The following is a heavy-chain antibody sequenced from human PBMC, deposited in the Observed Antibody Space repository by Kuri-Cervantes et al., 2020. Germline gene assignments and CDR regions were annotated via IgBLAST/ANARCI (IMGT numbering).Heavy chain of an antibody. J-gene: IGHJ4*02. CDR2: ISGSGGAK. Sequence: GESLKISCAASGITFSSYAMSWVRQAPGKGLEWVSLISGSGGAKFYAASVKGRFTISRDNSKNTVYLHMNSLRAEDTAVYYCARDDYSNQFDYWGQGTLVTVSS. CDR1: GITFSSYA. CDR3: ARDDYSNQFDY. V-gene: IGHV3-23*01. D-gene: IGHD4-11*01.